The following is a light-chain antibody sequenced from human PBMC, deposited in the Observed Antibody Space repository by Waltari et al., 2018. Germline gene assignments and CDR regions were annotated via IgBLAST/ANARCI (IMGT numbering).Light chain of an antibody. J-gene: IGKJ4*01. CDR1: QSVSSS. CDR3: PQNSNWALT. Sequence: EIVMTQSPATLSLSPGERATLSCRASQSVSSSLAWYQQKPGQAPSILIYGASSMATGIPDRFSGSGSGTEFTLTISSLEPEDVAVYYCPQNSNWALTFGGGTKGEIK. CDR2: GAS. V-gene: IGKV3D-15*01.